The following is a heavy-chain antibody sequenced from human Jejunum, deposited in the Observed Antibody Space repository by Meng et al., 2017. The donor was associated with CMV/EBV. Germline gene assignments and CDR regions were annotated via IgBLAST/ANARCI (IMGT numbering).Heavy chain of an antibody. D-gene: IGHD4-11*01. V-gene: IGHV3-11*04. Sequence: QVQLVESGGGLVKPGGSLRLSCAASGLTFSDFYMSWIRQAQGKGLECVSYIDSGGDTVYYADSVKGRFTISRDNDKNSLFLKMNSVRADDTAVYYCEILVTTPDDWGPGNLVTVSS. CDR3: EILVTTPDD. J-gene: IGHJ4*02. CDR1: GLTFSDFY. CDR2: IDSGGDTV.